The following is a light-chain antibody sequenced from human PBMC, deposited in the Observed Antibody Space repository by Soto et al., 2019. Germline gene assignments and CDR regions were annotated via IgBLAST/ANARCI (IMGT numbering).Light chain of an antibody. Sequence: EIVMRQSPATLSVSTGERVTLSCRASQSVSSNLAWYQQKPGQAPRLLIYGASNRATGIPDRFSGSGSGTDFTLTISRLEPEDFAVYYCQQYGSSGTFGQGTKVDIK. CDR2: GAS. CDR1: QSVSSN. CDR3: QQYGSSGT. V-gene: IGKV3-20*01. J-gene: IGKJ1*01.